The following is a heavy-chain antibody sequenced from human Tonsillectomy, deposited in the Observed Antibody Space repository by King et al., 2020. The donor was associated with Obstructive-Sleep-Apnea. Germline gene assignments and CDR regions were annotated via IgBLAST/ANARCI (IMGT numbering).Heavy chain of an antibody. CDR1: GFTFSSYG. CDR3: AKRGFHGDSSGYYYFDY. CDR2: ISYDGSNK. Sequence: VQLVESGGGVVQPGRSLRLSCAASGFTFSSYGMHWVRQAPGKGLEWVAVISYDGSNKYYADSVKGRFTISRDNSKNTLYLQMNSLRAEDTAVYYCAKRGFHGDSSGYYYFDYWGQGTLVTVSS. V-gene: IGHV3-30*18. J-gene: IGHJ4*02. D-gene: IGHD3-22*01.